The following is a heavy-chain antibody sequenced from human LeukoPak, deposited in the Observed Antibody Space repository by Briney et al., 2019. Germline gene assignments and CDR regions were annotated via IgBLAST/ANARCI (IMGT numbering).Heavy chain of an antibody. CDR2: INHSGST. D-gene: IGHD6-19*01. V-gene: IGHV4-34*01. CDR3: ARLSSGWPYYFDY. CDR1: GGSFSGYY. Sequence: SETLSLTCAVYGGSFSGYYWIWIRQPPGKGLEWIGEINHSGSTNYNPSLKSRVTISVDTSKNQFSLKLSSVTAADTAVYYCARLSSGWPYYFDYWGQGSLVTVSS. J-gene: IGHJ4*02.